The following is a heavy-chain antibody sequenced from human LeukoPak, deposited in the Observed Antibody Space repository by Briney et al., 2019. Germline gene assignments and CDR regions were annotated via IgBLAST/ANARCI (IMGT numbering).Heavy chain of an antibody. J-gene: IGHJ4*02. V-gene: IGHV3-20*04. CDR3: ARNFGGGDSSGPYY. CDR1: GFTFNDYG. Sequence: PAGGSLRLSCAASGFTFNDYGMSWVRQAPGKGLEWVSAINWNGGSTGYADSVKGRFTISRDNAKNSLYLQMNSLRAEDTALYYCARNFGGGDSSGPYYWGQGTLVTVSS. CDR2: INWNGGST. D-gene: IGHD3-22*01.